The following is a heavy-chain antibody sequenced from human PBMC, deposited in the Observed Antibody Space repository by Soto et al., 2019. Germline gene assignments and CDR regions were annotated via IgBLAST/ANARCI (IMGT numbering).Heavy chain of an antibody. CDR1: GFTFSGYG. CDR3: AKDQRGSNYGYFQY. V-gene: IGHV3-30*18. D-gene: IGHD4-4*01. Sequence: QVQLVESGGGVVQPGRSLRLSCAASGFTFSGYGMHWVRQAPGKGLEWVTLISSDGNKKYYGDSVQGRFTISRDNSKNTLYLEMDSLRPEDTAIYYCAKDQRGSNYGYFQYWGQGTLVTVSS. J-gene: IGHJ1*01. CDR2: ISSDGNKK.